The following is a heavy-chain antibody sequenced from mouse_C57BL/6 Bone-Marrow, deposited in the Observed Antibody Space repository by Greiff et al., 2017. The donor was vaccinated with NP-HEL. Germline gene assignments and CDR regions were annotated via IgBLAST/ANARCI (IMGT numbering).Heavy chain of an antibody. CDR2: IDPSDSYT. CDR1: GYTFTSYW. D-gene: IGHD2-2*01. CDR3: ARTMVTTYYFDY. V-gene: IGHV1-69*01. J-gene: IGHJ2*01. Sequence: VQLQQPGAELVMPGASVKLSCTASGYTFTSYWMHWVKQRPGQGLEWIGEIDPSDSYTNYNQKFKGKSTLTVDKSSSTAYMQLSSLTSEDSAVYYCARTMVTTYYFDYWGQGTTLTVSS.